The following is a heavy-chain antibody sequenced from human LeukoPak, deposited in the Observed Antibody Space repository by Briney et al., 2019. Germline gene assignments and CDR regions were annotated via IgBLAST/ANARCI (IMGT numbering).Heavy chain of an antibody. D-gene: IGHD6-13*01. J-gene: IGHJ4*02. Sequence: GASVKVSCKASGYSFTGYAMNWVRQAPGQGLEWMGWINTNTGNPTYAQGFTGRFVFSLDTSVTTAYLQISSLKTEGTAVYYCARALSIAAAAGGYWGQGTLVTVSS. CDR2: INTNTGNP. CDR3: ARALSIAAAAGGY. V-gene: IGHV7-4-1*02. CDR1: GYSFTGYA.